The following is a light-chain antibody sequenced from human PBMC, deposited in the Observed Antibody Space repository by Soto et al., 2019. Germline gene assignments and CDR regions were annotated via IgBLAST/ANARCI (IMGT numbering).Light chain of an antibody. CDR3: QQFDDFPLT. CDR1: QGIKNY. V-gene: IGKV1-33*01. J-gene: IGKJ3*01. Sequence: DIQMTQSPSSLSASVGDRVTITCQASQGIKNYLNWYQQKPGKAPRLLIYDASSLETGVPSRFSGSGYGTDFTFTISSLQPEDIATYYCQQFDDFPLTFGPGTTVDIK. CDR2: DAS.